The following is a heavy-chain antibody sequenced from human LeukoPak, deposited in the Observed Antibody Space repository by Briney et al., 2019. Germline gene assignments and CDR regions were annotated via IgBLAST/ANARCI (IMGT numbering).Heavy chain of an antibody. CDR1: GCTFSNYA. CDR2: ISGSGGST. Sequence: GGSPRLSCAASGCTFSNYAMSWVRQAPGKGLEWVSGISGSGGSTYYADSVKGRFTISRDNSQNTLYLQMSSLRAEDTAVYYCAKGDTHYYGSSGYYYWGQGTLVTVSS. J-gene: IGHJ4*02. D-gene: IGHD3-22*01. V-gene: IGHV3-23*01. CDR3: AKGDTHYYGSSGYYY.